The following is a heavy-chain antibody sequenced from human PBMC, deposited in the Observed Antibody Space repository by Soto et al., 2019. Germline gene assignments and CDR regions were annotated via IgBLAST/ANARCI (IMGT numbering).Heavy chain of an antibody. V-gene: IGHV4-30-4*01. CDR2: IYSSGST. Sequence: SETLSLTCTVSGGSISSGDYYWSWIRQPPGKGPEWIGYIYSSGSTYYNPSLESRITMSVDTSKNQFSLNLRSVTAADTAVYYCGKDEKDWFDPWGQGTLVTVSS. CDR3: GKDEKDWFDP. CDR1: GGSISSGDYY. J-gene: IGHJ5*02.